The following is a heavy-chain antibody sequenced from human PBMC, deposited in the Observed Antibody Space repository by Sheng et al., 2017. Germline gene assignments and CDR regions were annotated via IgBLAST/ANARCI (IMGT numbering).Heavy chain of an antibody. CDR1: GGTFSSYA. CDR3: AREEQQQRTHYYYMDV. V-gene: IGHV1-69*04. CDR2: IIPILGIA. D-gene: IGHD6-13*01. J-gene: IGHJ6*03. Sequence: QVQLVQSGAEVKKPGSSVKVSCKASGGTFSSYAISWVRQAPGQGLEWMGGIIPILGIANYAQKFQGRVTITADKSTSTAYMELSSLRSEDTAVYYCAREEQQQRTHYYYMDVWGKGTTVTVSS.